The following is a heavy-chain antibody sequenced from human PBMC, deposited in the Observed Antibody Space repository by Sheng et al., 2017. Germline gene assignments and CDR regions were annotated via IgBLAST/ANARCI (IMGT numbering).Heavy chain of an antibody. CDR2: IYYSGST. CDR1: GGSISSGDNY. V-gene: IGHV4-30-4*01. J-gene: IGHJ3*01. Sequence: QVQLQESGPGLVQPSQTLSLTCTVSGGSISSGDNYWSWVRQSPGKGLEWIGYIYYSGSTYYNPSLKSRVVVSVDTSKNQFSLTVTSVTAADTAVYYCARDFRSGYGAFDLWGHGTMVTVS. D-gene: IGHD3-3*01. CDR3: ARDFRSGYGAFDL.